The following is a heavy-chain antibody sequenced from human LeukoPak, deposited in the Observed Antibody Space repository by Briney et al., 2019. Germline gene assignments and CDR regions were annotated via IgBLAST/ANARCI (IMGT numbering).Heavy chain of an antibody. J-gene: IGHJ5*02. CDR3: ARSNGYYDSGGYSNWFDP. Sequence: SETLSLTCAVYGGSFSGYYWSWIRPPPGKGREWVGEIKHSAITNYNASLKSRVTISVDTSKNQFSLKLSSVTAADTAVYYCARSNGYYDSGGYSNWFDPWGQGNLVTVSS. CDR2: IKHSAIT. CDR1: GGSFSGYY. D-gene: IGHD3-22*01. V-gene: IGHV4-34*01.